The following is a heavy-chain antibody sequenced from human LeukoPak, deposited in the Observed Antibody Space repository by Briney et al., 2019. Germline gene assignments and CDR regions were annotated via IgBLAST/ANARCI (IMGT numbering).Heavy chain of an antibody. V-gene: IGHV3-21*01. D-gene: IGHD6-13*01. CDR1: GFTFSSYS. J-gene: IGHJ4*02. CDR2: ISSSSSYT. Sequence: PGGSLRLSCAASGFTFSSYSMNWVRQAPGKGLEWVSSISSSSSYTYYADSMKGRFTISRDNAKNSLYLQMNSLRAEDTAIYYCARDPIASAASGGDSWGQGTLVTVSS. CDR3: ARDPIASAASGGDS.